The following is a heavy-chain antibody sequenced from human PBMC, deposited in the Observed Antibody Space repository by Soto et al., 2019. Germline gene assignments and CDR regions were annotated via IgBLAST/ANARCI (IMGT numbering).Heavy chain of an antibody. D-gene: IGHD5-12*01. V-gene: IGHV1-18*01. CDR3: ARVRNDIVATDDFYYYYGMDV. J-gene: IGHJ6*02. CDR1: GYTFTSYG. Sequence: ASVKVSCKASGYTFTSYGISWVRQAPGQGLEWMGWISAYNGNTNYAQKLQGRVTMTTDTSTSTAYMELRSLRSDDTAVYYFARVRNDIVATDDFYYYYGMDVWGQGTTVTVSS. CDR2: ISAYNGNT.